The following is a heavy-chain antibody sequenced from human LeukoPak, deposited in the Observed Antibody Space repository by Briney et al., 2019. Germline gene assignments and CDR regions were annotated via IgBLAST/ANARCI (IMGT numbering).Heavy chain of an antibody. J-gene: IGHJ4*02. Sequence: ASVKVSCKASGYTFTSYGISWVRQAPGQGLEWMGWISAYNGNTNYAQKLQGRVTMTTGTSTSTAYMELRSLRSDDTAVYYCASGGTYSSGWYEGDYWGQGTLVTVSS. V-gene: IGHV1-18*01. CDR3: ASGGTYSSGWYEGDY. CDR2: ISAYNGNT. CDR1: GYTFTSYG. D-gene: IGHD6-19*01.